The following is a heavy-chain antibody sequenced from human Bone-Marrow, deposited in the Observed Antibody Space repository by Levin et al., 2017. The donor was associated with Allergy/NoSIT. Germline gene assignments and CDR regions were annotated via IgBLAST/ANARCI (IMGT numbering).Heavy chain of an antibody. CDR1: GGSFSGYY. D-gene: IGHD6-13*01. V-gene: IGHV4-34*01. Sequence: PGGSLRLSCAVYGGSFSGYYWSWIRQPPGKGLEWIGEINHSGSTNYNPSLKSRVTISVDTSKNQFSLKLSSVTAADTAVYYCARGGIAAAGSEGAFDYWGQGTLVTVSS. CDR3: ARGGIAAAGSEGAFDY. CDR2: INHSGST. J-gene: IGHJ4*02.